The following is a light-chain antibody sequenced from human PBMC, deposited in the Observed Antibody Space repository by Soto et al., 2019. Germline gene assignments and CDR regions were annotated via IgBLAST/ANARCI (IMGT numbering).Light chain of an antibody. J-gene: IGKJ1*01. Sequence: EIVLTQSPATLSLSPVERATLSCMASRSVSSYLAWYQQKPGQAPRLLIYDASNRATGIPARFSGSGSGTDFTLTISSLEPEDFAVYYCQQYNNWPWTFGQGTKVDIK. CDR2: DAS. V-gene: IGKV3-11*01. CDR3: QQYNNWPWT. CDR1: RSVSSY.